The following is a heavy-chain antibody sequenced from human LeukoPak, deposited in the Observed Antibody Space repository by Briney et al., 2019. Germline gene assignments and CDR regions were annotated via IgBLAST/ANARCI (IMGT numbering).Heavy chain of an antibody. D-gene: IGHD3-9*01. CDR2: IYHSGSV. CDR3: ARDLAPTGYYRKPHWYFDL. CDR1: GGSISSYY. Sequence: PSETLSLTCTVSGGSISSYYWSWIRQPPGKGLEWIGYIYHSGSVNYNPSLKSRVTISVDTSKNQFSLKLSSVTAADTAVYYCARDLAPTGYYRKPHWYFDLWGRGTLVTVSS. V-gene: IGHV4-59*01. J-gene: IGHJ2*01.